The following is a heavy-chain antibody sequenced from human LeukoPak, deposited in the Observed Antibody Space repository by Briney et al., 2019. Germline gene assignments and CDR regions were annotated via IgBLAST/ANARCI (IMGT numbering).Heavy chain of an antibody. V-gene: IGHV4-39*01. J-gene: IGHJ4*02. D-gene: IGHD4-17*01. Sequence: PSETLSLTCTVSGGSISTYTYYWGWIRQPPGKGLEWIGSIYSSGSTYYNPSLKSRVTISVDTSKNQFSLKLISVTAADTAVYYCARQVTVTTTYYLEYWGQGALVTVSS. CDR2: IYSSGST. CDR1: GGSISTYTYY. CDR3: ARQVTVTTTYYLEY.